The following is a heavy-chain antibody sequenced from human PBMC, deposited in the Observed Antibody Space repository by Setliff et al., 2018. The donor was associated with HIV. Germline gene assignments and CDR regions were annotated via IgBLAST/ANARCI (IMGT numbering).Heavy chain of an antibody. J-gene: IGHJ6*03. CDR2: IGGSGGTDI. V-gene: IGHV3-11*01. CDR3: AKDTLPASARGSSMDV. Sequence: LSLSCAVSGFTFNDYYMSWIRQAPGKGLEYISYIGGSGGTDIKYADSVTGRFTISRDNAKNSLYLQINSLRVEDTALYYCAKDTLPASARGSSMDVWGKGTTVTVSS. CDR1: GFTFNDYY.